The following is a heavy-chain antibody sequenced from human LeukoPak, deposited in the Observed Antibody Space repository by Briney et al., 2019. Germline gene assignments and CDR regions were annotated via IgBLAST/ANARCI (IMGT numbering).Heavy chain of an antibody. CDR3: ARDRGYYYDSSGYYYDYYYYGMDV. CDR1: GGSISSSY. J-gene: IGHJ6*02. CDR2: IYYSGST. Sequence: PSETLSLTCTVSGGSISSSYWSWIRQPPGKGLEWIGHIYYSGSTNYNPSLKSRVTLSVDTSKNQFSLKLISVTAADTAVYYCARDRGYYYDSSGYYYDYYYYGMDVWGQGTTVTVSS. V-gene: IGHV4-59*01. D-gene: IGHD3-22*01.